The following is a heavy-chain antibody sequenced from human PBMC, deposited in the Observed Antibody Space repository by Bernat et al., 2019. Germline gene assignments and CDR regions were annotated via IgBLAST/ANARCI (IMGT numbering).Heavy chain of an antibody. J-gene: IGHJ4*02. V-gene: IGHV3-43*02. CDR1: GFIFHAYV. Sequence: EVQLVESGGGVVQPGGSLRLSCAPSGFIFHAYVMHWVRQAPGMGLECVSRINHDSSGKSYADSVRGRFTISRDNSKNSLYLQMNSLRVEDTALYYCVKDNANWAFDYWGRGTLVTVSS. CDR3: VKDNANWAFDY. D-gene: IGHD1-1*01. CDR2: INHDSSGK.